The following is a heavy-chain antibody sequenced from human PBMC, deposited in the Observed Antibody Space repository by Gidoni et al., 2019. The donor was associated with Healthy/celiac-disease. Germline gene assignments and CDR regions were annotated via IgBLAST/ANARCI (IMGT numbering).Heavy chain of an antibody. Sequence: VQSGAEVKKPGAAVKVACKASGYTFTGYYMHWVRPAPGKGLEWMGWINPNSGGTNYAQKFQGRVTMTRDTSISTAYMELSRLRSDDTAVYYCARDPGIAVAVDAFDIWGQGTMVTVSS. J-gene: IGHJ3*02. CDR3: ARDPGIAVAVDAFDI. D-gene: IGHD6-19*01. V-gene: IGHV1-2*02. CDR1: GYTFTGYY. CDR2: INPNSGGT.